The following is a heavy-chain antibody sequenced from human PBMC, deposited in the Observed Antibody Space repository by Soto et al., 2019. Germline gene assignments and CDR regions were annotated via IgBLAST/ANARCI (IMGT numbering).Heavy chain of an antibody. D-gene: IGHD6-13*01. Sequence: QVLLVQSSAEVKKPGSSVKVSCKASGGTFTSTAFSWVRQAPGQGLEWMGGIIPVLGTPNYAQKFQARLTVTADAYTPTVHMELSSLRSDDTAVYYCASSAGLDHLLNYYGLNVWGQGTTVTVSS. CDR2: IIPVLGTP. CDR1: GGTFTSTA. V-gene: IGHV1-69*01. CDR3: ASSAGLDHLLNYYGLNV. J-gene: IGHJ6*02.